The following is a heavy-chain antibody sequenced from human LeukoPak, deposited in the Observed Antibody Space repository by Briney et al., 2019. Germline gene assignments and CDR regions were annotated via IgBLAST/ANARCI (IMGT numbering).Heavy chain of an antibody. V-gene: IGHV3-7*03. CDR2: IKQDGSEK. D-gene: IGHD6-13*01. Sequence: GGSLRLSCAASGFTFSSYWMSWVRQAPGRGLEWVANIKQDGSEKYYVDSVKGRFTISRDNAKNSLYLQMNSLRAEDTAVYYCARVGSSSWYYFDYWGQGTLVTVSS. CDR3: ARVGSSSWYYFDY. J-gene: IGHJ4*02. CDR1: GFTFSSYW.